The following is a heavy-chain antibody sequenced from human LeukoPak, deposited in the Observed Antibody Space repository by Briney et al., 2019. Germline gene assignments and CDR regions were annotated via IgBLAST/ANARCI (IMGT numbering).Heavy chain of an antibody. D-gene: IGHD3-16*01. V-gene: IGHV4-30-4*07. Sequence: PSQTLSLTCAVSGGSISSGGYSWSWIRQPPGKGLEWIGYIYYSGSTYYNPSLKSRVTISVDTSKNHFSLKLSSVTAADTAVYYCARGLLGVNWFDPWGQGTLVTVSS. CDR1: GGSISSGGYS. CDR2: IYYSGST. CDR3: ARGLLGVNWFDP. J-gene: IGHJ5*02.